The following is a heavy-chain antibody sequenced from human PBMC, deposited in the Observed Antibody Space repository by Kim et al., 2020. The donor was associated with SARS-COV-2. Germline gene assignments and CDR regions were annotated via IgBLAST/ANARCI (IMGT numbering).Heavy chain of an antibody. CDR2: ISGSGGST. J-gene: IGHJ3*02. CDR3: AKDPVVVGATLGAFDI. D-gene: IGHD1-26*01. CDR1: GFTFSSYA. V-gene: IGHV3-23*01. Sequence: LSLTCAASGFTFSSYAMSWVRQAPGKGLEWVSAISGSGGSTYYADSVKGRFTISRDNSKNTLYLQMNSLRAEDTAVYYCAKDPVVVGATLGAFDIWGQGTMVTVSS.